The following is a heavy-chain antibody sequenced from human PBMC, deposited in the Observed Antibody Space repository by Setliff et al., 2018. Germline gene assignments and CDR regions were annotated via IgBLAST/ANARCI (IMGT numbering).Heavy chain of an antibody. V-gene: IGHV4-59*01. Sequence: SETLSLTCSVSGGSIRDNYWSWIRQPPGKGLEWIGYIYYSVSTIYNPSLKSRVTISGDTSKNQLSLRLRSVTAEYTAVYYCARGGTNWHDSWGQGTLVTVSS. D-gene: IGHD2-8*01. CDR2: IYYSVST. J-gene: IGHJ5*01. CDR1: GGSIRDNY. CDR3: ARGGTNWHDS.